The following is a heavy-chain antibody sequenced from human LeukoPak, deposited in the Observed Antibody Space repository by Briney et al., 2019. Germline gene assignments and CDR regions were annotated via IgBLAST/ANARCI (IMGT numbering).Heavy chain of an antibody. D-gene: IGHD2-21*02. CDR3: ARGPVVVTAEFDY. CDR1: GYTLTSYG. Sequence: ASVKVACKASGYTLTSYGISWVRQAPGQGLEWMGWISAYNGNTNYAQKLHGRVTMTTDTSMSTAYMELRSLRSDDTAVYYCARGPVVVTAEFDYWGQGTLVTVSS. V-gene: IGHV1-18*01. CDR2: ISAYNGNT. J-gene: IGHJ4*02.